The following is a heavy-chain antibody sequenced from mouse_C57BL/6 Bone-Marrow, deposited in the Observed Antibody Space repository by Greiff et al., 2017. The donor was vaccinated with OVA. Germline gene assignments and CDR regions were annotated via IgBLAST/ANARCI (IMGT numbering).Heavy chain of an antibody. CDR2: IRSKSNNYAT. CDR1: GFSFNTYA. V-gene: IGHV10-1*01. D-gene: IGHD1-1*01. Sequence: DVMLVESGGGLVQPKGSLKLSCAASGFSFNTYAMNWVRQAPGKGLEWVARIRSKSNNYATYYADSVKDRFTISRDDSESMLYLQMNNLKTEDTAIDFCVRHGDYGKVFDYWGQGTTLTVSS. CDR3: VRHGDYGKVFDY. J-gene: IGHJ2*01.